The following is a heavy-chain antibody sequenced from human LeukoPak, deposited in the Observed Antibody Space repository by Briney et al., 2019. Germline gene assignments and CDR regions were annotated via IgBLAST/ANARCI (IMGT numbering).Heavy chain of an antibody. CDR3: ARFPPAYGSGRFFDY. Sequence: ASVKVSCKASGYTFTSYYMHWVRQAPGQGLEWMGIINPSGGSTSYAQKFQGRVTLTRDTSTSTVYMELSSLRASDIAMYYCARFPPAYGSGRFFDYWGQGTLVTVSS. CDR2: INPSGGST. CDR1: GYTFTSYY. D-gene: IGHD3-10*01. V-gene: IGHV1-46*01. J-gene: IGHJ4*02.